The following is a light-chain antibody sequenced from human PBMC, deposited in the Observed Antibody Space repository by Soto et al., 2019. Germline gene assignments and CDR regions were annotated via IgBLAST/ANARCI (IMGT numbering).Light chain of an antibody. J-gene: IGKJ1*01. CDR3: QQDGSSPST. Sequence: EIVLTQSPGTLSLSPEERATLSCRASQSVSSSYLAWYQQKPGQAPRRLIFGASSRATGIPDRFSGSGSGTDFTLTISRLEPEDFAVYYCQQDGSSPSTFGQGTKVDIK. CDR1: QSVSSSY. CDR2: GAS. V-gene: IGKV3-20*01.